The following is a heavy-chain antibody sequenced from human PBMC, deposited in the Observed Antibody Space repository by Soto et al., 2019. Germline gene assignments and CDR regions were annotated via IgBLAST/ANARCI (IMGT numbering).Heavy chain of an antibody. V-gene: IGHV1-18*01. CDR2: ISAYNGNT. D-gene: IGHD6-19*01. J-gene: IGHJ4*02. CDR3: AGSKEPSIAVAGPNDY. CDR1: GYTFTSYG. Sequence: ASVKVSCKASGYTFTSYGISWFRQAPGQGLEWMGWISAYNGNTNYAQKLQGRVTMTTDTSTSTAYMELRSLRSDDTAVYYCAGSKEPSIAVAGPNDYWGKATLLTLSS.